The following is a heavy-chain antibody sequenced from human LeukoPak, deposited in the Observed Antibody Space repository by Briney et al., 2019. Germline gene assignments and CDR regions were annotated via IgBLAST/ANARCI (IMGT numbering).Heavy chain of an antibody. J-gene: IGHJ4*02. V-gene: IGHV3-30-3*01. CDR1: GFTFSSYA. D-gene: IGHD6-19*01. CDR3: ATDAQSSGWIVY. Sequence: GGSLRLSCAASGFTFSSYAMHWVRQAPGKGLEWVAVISYDGSNKYYADSVKGRFTISRDNSKNTLYLQMNSLRAEDTAVYYCATDAQSSGWIVYWGQGTLVTVSS. CDR2: ISYDGSNK.